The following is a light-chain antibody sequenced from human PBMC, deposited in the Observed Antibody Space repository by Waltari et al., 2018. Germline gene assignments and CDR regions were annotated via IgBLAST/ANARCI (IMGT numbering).Light chain of an antibody. CDR3: QQYYTTPWT. CDR2: WAS. CDR1: QSVFFSSNNKNY. Sequence: DIVMTQSPDSLAVSLGERATINCMSSQSVFFSSNNKNYLAWYQQNPGQPPKVLIYWASTRESGVPDRFSGSGSGTDFSLTISSLQAEDVAVYYCQQYYTTPWTFGQGTKVEIK. V-gene: IGKV4-1*01. J-gene: IGKJ1*01.